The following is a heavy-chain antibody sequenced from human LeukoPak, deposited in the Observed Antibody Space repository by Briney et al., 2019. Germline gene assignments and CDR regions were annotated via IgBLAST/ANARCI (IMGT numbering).Heavy chain of an antibody. CDR1: GGSIIGYY. D-gene: IGHD3-22*01. V-gene: IGHV4-59*01. J-gene: IGHJ4*02. Sequence: SETLSLTCTVSGGSIIGYYWSWIRQCPGKGLEWIGYTYDSGSTNYNPSLKSRVTISVDTSKNQFSLKLSSVTAADTAIYYCARISGYLTYWGQGTLVTVSS. CDR3: ARISGYLTY. CDR2: TYDSGST.